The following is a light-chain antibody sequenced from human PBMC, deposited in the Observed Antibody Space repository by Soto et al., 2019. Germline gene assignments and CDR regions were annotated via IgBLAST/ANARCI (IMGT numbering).Light chain of an antibody. CDR2: DAS. J-gene: IGKJ1*01. CDR3: QQYNSDSPWT. V-gene: IGKV1-5*01. CDR1: QSISSW. Sequence: DIQMPQSPSTLSASVGDRVTITCRASQSISSWLAWYQQKPGKAPKLLIYDASSLESGVPSRFSGSGSGTEFILTISSLQPDDFATYYCQQYNSDSPWTFGQGTKVDIK.